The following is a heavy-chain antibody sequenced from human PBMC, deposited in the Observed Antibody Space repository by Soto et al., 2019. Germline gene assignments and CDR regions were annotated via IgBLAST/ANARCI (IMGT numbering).Heavy chain of an antibody. CDR3: ARHWSPDYGDSGAWMDV. D-gene: IGHD4-17*01. V-gene: IGHV1-18*01. J-gene: IGHJ6*02. CDR2: ISAYNGNT. CDR1: GDTFTSYG. Sequence: ASVKVSCRASGDTFTSYGISWVRQAPGHGLEWMGWISAYNGNTNYAQKLHGRVTMTTDTSTSTAYMELRSLRSDDTAVYYCARHWSPDYGDSGAWMDVWGQGTTVTVSS.